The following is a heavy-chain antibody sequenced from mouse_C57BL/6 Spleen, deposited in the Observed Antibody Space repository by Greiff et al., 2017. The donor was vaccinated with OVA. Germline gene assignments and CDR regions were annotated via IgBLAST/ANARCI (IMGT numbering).Heavy chain of an antibody. J-gene: IGHJ4*01. CDR2: IWTGGGT. D-gene: IGHD1-1*01. CDR1: GFSLTSYA. CDR3: ARNYYGSSYEGDY. Sequence: VKLMESGPGLVAPSQSLSITCTVSGFSLTSYAISWVRQPPGKGLEWLGVIWTGGGTNYNSALKSRLSISKDNSKSQVFLKMNSLQTDDTARYYCARNYYGSSYEGDYWGQGTSVTVSS. V-gene: IGHV2-9-1*01.